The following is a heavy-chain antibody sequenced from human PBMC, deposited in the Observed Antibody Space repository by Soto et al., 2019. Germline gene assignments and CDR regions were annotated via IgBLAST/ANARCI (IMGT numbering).Heavy chain of an antibody. CDR3: ARPSMVRGVISYYYYYYMDV. CDR1: GYTFTSYD. D-gene: IGHD3-10*01. CDR2: MNPNSGNT. V-gene: IGHV1-8*01. Sequence: ASVKVSCKASGYTFTSYDINWLRQATGQGLEWMGWMNPNSGNTGYAQKFQGRVTMTRNTSISTAYMELSSLRSEDTAVYYCARPSMVRGVISYYYYYYMDVWGKGTTVTVSS. J-gene: IGHJ6*03.